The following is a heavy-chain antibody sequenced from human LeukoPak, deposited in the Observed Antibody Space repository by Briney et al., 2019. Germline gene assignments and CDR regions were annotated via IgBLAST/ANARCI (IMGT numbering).Heavy chain of an antibody. J-gene: IGHJ3*02. CDR1: GFTFSSYA. V-gene: IGHV3-23*01. D-gene: IGHD6-13*01. CDR3: AKGEPKRTFLAAAEAFDI. CDR2: ISGSGGST. Sequence: GGSLRLSCAASGFTFSSYAMNWVRQAPGKGLEWVSAISGSGGSTYYADSVKGRFTISRDNSKNTLYLQMNSLRSEDTAVYYCAKGEPKRTFLAAAEAFDIWGQGTMVTVSS.